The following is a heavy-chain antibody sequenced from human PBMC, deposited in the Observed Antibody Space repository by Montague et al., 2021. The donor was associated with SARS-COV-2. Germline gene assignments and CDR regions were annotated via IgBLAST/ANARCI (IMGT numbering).Heavy chain of an antibody. D-gene: IGHD3-10*01. CDR1: GGSISSNY. CDR3: AREISGPDYFDY. Sequence: SETLSLTCTVSGGSISSNYWNWTRKPQGRGREWMGKSNKSGRTNKNPSPESRVTISADTSKNNFSPKLRSVTAADTAVYYCAREISGPDYFDYWGQGTLVTVSS. CDR2: SNKSGRT. J-gene: IGHJ4*02. V-gene: IGHV4-59*01.